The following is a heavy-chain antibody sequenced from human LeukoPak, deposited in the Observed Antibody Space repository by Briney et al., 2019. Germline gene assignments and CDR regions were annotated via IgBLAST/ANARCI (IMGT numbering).Heavy chain of an antibody. CDR1: GYTFTGYY. CDR2: INPNSSGT. D-gene: IGHD6-19*01. CDR3: ARESGGIDQWLVRGFDY. V-gene: IGHV1-2*02. Sequence: ASVKVSCKASGYTFTGYYIHWVRQAPGQGLEWMGWINPNSSGTNYAQKFQGRVTMTRDTSFSTAYMELSRLKSDDTAVYYCARESGGIDQWLVRGFDYWGQGTLVTVSS. J-gene: IGHJ4*02.